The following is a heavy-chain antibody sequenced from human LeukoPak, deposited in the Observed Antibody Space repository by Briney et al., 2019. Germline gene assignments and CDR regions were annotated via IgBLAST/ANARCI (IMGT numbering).Heavy chain of an antibody. CDR1: GYTFTGYY. CDR3: ARACSGYEAFDY. V-gene: IGHV1-2*02. Sequence: ASVKVSCKASGYTFTGYYIHWVRQAPGQGLEWMGWINPNSGGRNYAQKFQGRVTMTRDTSTTYMELSRLTPDDTAVYYCARACSGYEAFDYWGQGTLVTVSS. D-gene: IGHD5-12*01. CDR2: INPNSGGR. J-gene: IGHJ4*02.